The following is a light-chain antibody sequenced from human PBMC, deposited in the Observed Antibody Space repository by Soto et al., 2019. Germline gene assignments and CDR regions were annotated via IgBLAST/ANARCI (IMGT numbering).Light chain of an antibody. CDR2: EVS. V-gene: IGLV2-14*01. CDR1: SSDVGGYNY. CDR3: SSYTSSSTFWV. J-gene: IGLJ3*02. Sequence: QSALTQPASVSGSPGQSITISCTGTSSDVGGYNYVSWCQQHPGKAPKLMIYEVSNRPSGVSNRFSGSKSGNTASLTISGLQAEDEADYYCSSYTSSSTFWVFGGGTKVTVL.